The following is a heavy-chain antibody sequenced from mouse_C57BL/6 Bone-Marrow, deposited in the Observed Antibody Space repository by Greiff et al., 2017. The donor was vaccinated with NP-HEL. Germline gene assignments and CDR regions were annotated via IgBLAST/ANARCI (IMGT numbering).Heavy chain of an antibody. CDR2: IRSKSNNYAT. V-gene: IGHV10-1*01. CDR3: VRSAWFAY. Sequence: DVHLVESGGGLVQPKGSLKLSCAASGFSFTTYAMNWVRQAPGKGLEWVARIRSKSNNYATYYVDSVKDRFTITRDDSESMLYLQMNNLKTEDTAMYYCVRSAWFAYWGQGTLVTVSA. J-gene: IGHJ3*01. CDR1: GFSFTTYA.